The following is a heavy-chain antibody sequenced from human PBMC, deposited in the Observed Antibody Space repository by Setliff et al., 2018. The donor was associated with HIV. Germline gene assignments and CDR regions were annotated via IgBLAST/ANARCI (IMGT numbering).Heavy chain of an antibody. CDR3: ARDRYAGEIDY. Sequence: PSETLSLTCSVSGGSINSGHYYWSWIRHHPGKGLEWIGYIYYTGSTYFNPSLKSRLTLSIGTSKNQFSLKLSSVTAADTAVCYCARDRYAGEIDYWGQGTLVTVSS. CDR1: GGSINSGHYY. J-gene: IGHJ4*02. CDR2: IYYTGST. D-gene: IGHD3-10*01. V-gene: IGHV4-31*03.